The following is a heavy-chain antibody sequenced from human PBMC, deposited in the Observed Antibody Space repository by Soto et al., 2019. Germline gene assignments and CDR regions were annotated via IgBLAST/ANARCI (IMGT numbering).Heavy chain of an antibody. J-gene: IGHJ5*02. CDR1: GYTFTDYD. CDR2: MNPNSGET. Sequence: ASVKVSCKTSGYTFTDYDINWVRQATGQGLEWIGWMNPNSGETGYAQKFQGRVTMTRSASLSTAYLELSSLRFEDTAVYYCARVAVAARPRWYNWFDPWGQGTLVTVSS. D-gene: IGHD2-15*01. CDR3: ARVAVAARPRWYNWFDP. V-gene: IGHV1-8*01.